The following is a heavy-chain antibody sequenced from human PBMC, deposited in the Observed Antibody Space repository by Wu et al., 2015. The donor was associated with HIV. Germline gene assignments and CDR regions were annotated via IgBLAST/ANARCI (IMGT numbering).Heavy chain of an antibody. J-gene: IGHJ6*02. V-gene: IGHV1-69*12. D-gene: IGHD3-10*01. Sequence: QVQLVQSGAEVKKPGSSVKVSCKASGGTFSSYAISWVRQAPGQGLEWMGGIIPIFGTANYAQKFQGRVTITADESTSTAYMELSSLRSEDTAVYYCARDLIKYYYGSGSGGMDVWGQGDHGSPSP. CDR3: ARDLIKYYYGSGSGGMDV. CDR1: GGTFSSYA. CDR2: IIPIFGTA.